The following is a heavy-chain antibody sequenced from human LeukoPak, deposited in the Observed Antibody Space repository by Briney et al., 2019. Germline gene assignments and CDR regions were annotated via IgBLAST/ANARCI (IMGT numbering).Heavy chain of an antibody. CDR3: ARIAVSYTFDY. J-gene: IGHJ4*02. CDR1: GFTFSNYN. V-gene: IGHV3-21*01. Sequence: GGSLRLSCAASGFTFSNYNMNWVRQAPGKGLEWVSSISYSSSYIYYADSVKGRFTISRDNAKNSLYLQMNSLRAEDTAVYYCARIAVSYTFDYWGQGTLVTVSS. D-gene: IGHD5/OR15-5a*01. CDR2: ISYSSSYI.